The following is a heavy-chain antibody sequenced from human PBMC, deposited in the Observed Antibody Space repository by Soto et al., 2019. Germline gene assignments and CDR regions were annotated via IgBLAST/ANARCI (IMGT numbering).Heavy chain of an antibody. Sequence: SETLSLTCTVSSGSIRDYYWGWIRQSPGKGLEWIGYIYYTGTAKYNPSLKSRVTISVDSSKSQFSLKLDSVTAADTAVYYCARLGGYYQAFDSWGQGTLVTVSS. D-gene: IGHD3-22*01. CDR1: SGSIRDYY. V-gene: IGHV4-59*08. CDR3: ARLGGYYQAFDS. J-gene: IGHJ4*02. CDR2: IYYTGTA.